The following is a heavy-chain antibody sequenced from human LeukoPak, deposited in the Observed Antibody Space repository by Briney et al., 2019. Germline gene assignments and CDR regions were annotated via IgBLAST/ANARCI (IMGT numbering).Heavy chain of an antibody. CDR2: ISWNSGSI. CDR1: GFTFDDYA. Sequence: PGRSLRLSCAASGFTFDDYAMHWVRQAPGKGLEWVSGISWNSGSIGYADSVEGRFTISRDNAKNSLYLQMNSLRVEDTAVYFCASAWSYWGQGALVTVSS. CDR3: ASAWSY. J-gene: IGHJ4*02. V-gene: IGHV3-9*01. D-gene: IGHD1-1*01.